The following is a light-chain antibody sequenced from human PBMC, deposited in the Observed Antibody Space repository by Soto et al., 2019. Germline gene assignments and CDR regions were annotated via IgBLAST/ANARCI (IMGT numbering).Light chain of an antibody. CDR3: SSYAGSKNF. J-gene: IGLJ2*01. Sequence: QSALTQPPSASGSPGQSVTISCTGTSSDVGGYNYVSWYQQRPGKAPRLMIYEVSKRPSGVPDRFPGSKSGNTASLTVSGLQAEDEADYYCSSYAGSKNFFGGGTKLTVL. V-gene: IGLV2-8*01. CDR1: SSDVGGYNY. CDR2: EVS.